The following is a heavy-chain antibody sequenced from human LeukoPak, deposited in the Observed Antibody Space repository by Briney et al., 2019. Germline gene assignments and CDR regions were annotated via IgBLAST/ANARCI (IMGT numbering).Heavy chain of an antibody. J-gene: IGHJ4*02. CDR1: ALLPSNYA. V-gene: IGHV3-23*01. Sequence: GGSLSLSCAASALLPSNYAMSWVRQAPGRGLEWVSSISDGGWTAYTDSVKGGFFISRATATNTVYLQMNSLRVGDTAVYYCAKECDYGNTSHMPCYWGQGTLVTVSS. D-gene: IGHD4-17*01. CDR2: ISDGGWT. CDR3: AKECDYGNTSHMPCY.